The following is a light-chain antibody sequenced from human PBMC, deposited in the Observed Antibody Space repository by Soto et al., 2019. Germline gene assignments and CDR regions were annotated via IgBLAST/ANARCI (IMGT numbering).Light chain of an antibody. J-gene: IGKJ5*01. CDR3: QQYGSSTIT. V-gene: IGKV1-39*01. CDR2: AAS. Sequence: DIQMTQSPSSLSSSLEDRVIITCRASQSISKHLNWYQQKPGKAPKLLIFAASSLQSGVPSRFSGSGSGTDCTLTISRLEKEDFSIYYCQQYGSSTITFGQGTRLEIK. CDR1: QSISKH.